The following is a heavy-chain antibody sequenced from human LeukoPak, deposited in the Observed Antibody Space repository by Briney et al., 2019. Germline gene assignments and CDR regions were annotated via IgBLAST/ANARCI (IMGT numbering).Heavy chain of an antibody. V-gene: IGHV4-34*01. D-gene: IGHD3-3*01. J-gene: IGHJ4*02. CDR3: AALTRRVTIFGVVINGYFDY. Sequence: SETLSLTCAVYGGSFSGYYWSWIRQPPGKGLEWIGEINHSGSTNYNPSLKSRVTISVDTSKNQFSLKLSSVTAADTAVYYCAALTRRVTIFGVVINGYFDYWGQGTLVTVSS. CDR2: INHSGST. CDR1: GGSFSGYY.